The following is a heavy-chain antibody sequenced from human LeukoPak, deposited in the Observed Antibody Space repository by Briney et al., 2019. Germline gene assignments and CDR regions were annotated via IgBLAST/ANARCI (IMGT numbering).Heavy chain of an antibody. J-gene: IGHJ4*02. V-gene: IGHV3-21*01. D-gene: IGHD3-22*01. CDR1: GFTFSSYS. CDR3: ARESPAYYYDSSGYPDY. Sequence: SGGSLRLSCAASGFTFSSYSMNWVRQAPGKGLEWVSSISSSSSYIYYADSVKGRFTISRDNAKNSLYLQMNSLRAEDTAVYYCARESPAYYYDSSGYPDYWGQGTLVTVSS. CDR2: ISSSSSYI.